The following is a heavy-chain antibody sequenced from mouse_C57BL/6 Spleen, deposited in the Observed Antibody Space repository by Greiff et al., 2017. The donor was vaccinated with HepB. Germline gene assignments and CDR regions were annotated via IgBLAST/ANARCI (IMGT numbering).Heavy chain of an antibody. V-gene: IGHV1-72*01. J-gene: IGHJ1*03. CDR1: GYTFTSYW. CDR2: IDPNSGGT. D-gene: IGHD1-1*01. CDR3: ARSRITTVDPYFDV. Sequence: QVQLKQPGAELVKPGASVKLSCKASGYTFTSYWMHWVKQRPGRGLEWIGRIDPNSGGTKYNEKFKSKATLTVDKPSSTAYMQLSSLTSEDSAVYYCARSRITTVDPYFDVWGTGTTVTVSS.